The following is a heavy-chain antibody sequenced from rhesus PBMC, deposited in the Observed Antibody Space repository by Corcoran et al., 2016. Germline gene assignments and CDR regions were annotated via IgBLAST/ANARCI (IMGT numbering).Heavy chain of an antibody. CDR2: LGPSDSDN. Sequence: EVQLVQSGAEGKRPGESLKISCKTSGYSFTSYWISWGLQMPGQGLGWMGALGPSDSDNRYSPSFQGQVTVSADKATSTAYLQWSSLKASDTATYYCAKIAAAGGYFDYWGQGVLVTVSS. CDR3: AKIAAAGGYFDY. CDR1: GYSFTSYW. J-gene: IGHJ4*01. D-gene: IGHD6-31*01. V-gene: IGHV5-2*01.